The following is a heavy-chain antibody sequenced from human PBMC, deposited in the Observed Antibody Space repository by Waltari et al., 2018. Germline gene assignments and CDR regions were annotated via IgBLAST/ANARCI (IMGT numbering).Heavy chain of an antibody. J-gene: IGHJ4*02. D-gene: IGHD3-22*01. Sequence: EVQLVESGGGLVQPGGSLRLSCAASGFTFSDHYMDWVRQAPGKGREWVGRTRNKANSYTTEDAASVKGRFTISRDDSKNSLYLQMNSLKTEDTAVYYCARATYYYDSSGYYPLDYWGQGTLVTVSS. CDR1: GFTFSDHY. CDR2: TRNKANSYTT. CDR3: ARATYYYDSSGYYPLDY. V-gene: IGHV3-72*01.